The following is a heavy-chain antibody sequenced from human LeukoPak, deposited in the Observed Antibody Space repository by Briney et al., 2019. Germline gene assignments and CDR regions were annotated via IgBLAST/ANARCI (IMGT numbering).Heavy chain of an antibody. V-gene: IGHV5-51*01. CDR3: ARVQPGDYADSIPLPGNNWFDP. J-gene: IGHJ5*02. CDR2: IYPGDSDT. D-gene: IGHD2-2*01. Sequence: GESLKISCKGSGYSFTSYWIGWVRQMPGKGLEWMGIIYPGDSDTRYSPSFQGQVTISAGKSISTAYLQWSSLKASDTAMYYCARVQPGDYADSIPLPGNNWFDPWGQGTLVTVSS. CDR1: GYSFTSYW.